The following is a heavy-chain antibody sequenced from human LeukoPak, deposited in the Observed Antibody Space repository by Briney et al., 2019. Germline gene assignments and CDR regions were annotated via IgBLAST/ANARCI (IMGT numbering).Heavy chain of an antibody. V-gene: IGHV3-11*04. CDR2: ISSSSSTI. D-gene: IGHD5-24*01. CDR3: ARDFYGYKWVYYFDY. CDR1: GFNSTYYY. Sequence: GARRLSCAAPGFNSTYYYMSWIRPDPGTGQARASSISSSSSTIYYAVSVKGRFTISRDNAKQSLYLQMSSLRAEDTAVYYCARDFYGYKWVYYFDYWGQGTLVTVSS. J-gene: IGHJ4*02.